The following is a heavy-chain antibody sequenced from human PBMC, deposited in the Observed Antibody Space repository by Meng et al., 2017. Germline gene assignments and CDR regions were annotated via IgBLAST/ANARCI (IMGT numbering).Heavy chain of an antibody. V-gene: IGHV3-7*03. D-gene: IGHD4-17*01. CDR1: GFTFSSYW. CDR2: IKQDGSEK. Sequence: ETLSLTCAASGFTFSSYWMSWVRQAPGKGLEWVANIKQDGSEKYYVDSVKGRFTISRDNSKNTLYLQMNSLRAEDTAVYYCAKDPAPLTVTTTFNYWARG. J-gene: IGHJ4*02. CDR3: AKDPAPLTVTTTFNY.